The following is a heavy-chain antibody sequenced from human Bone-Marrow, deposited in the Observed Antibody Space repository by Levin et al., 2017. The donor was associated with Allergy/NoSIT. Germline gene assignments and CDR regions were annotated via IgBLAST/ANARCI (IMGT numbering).Heavy chain of an antibody. V-gene: IGHV3-23*01. CDR1: EITFNTYA. CDR2: LSGFGGTT. CDR3: ARLRVGAILDAFDI. D-gene: IGHD1-26*01. Sequence: PGGSLRLSCVASEITFNTYAMSWVRQAPGKGLEWLSTLSGFGGTTYHTDSVKGRFTVSRDNSKNTLYLQMNSLRAEDTALYYCARLRVGAILDAFDIWGQGTMVTVSS. J-gene: IGHJ3*02.